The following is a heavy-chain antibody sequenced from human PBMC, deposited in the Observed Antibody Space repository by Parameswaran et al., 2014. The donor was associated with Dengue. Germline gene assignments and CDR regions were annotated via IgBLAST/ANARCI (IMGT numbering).Heavy chain of an antibody. CDR2: ISSSGSTI. CDR3: AREPHIVVVPAAIDY. Sequence: VRQMPGKGLEWVSYISSSGSTIYYADSVKGRFTISRDNAKNSLYLQMNSLRAEDTAVYYCAREPHIVVVPAAIDYWGQGTLVTVSS. D-gene: IGHD2-2*01. J-gene: IGHJ4*02. V-gene: IGHV3-11*01.